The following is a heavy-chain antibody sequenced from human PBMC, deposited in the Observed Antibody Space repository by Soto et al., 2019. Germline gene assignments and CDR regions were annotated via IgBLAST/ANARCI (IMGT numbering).Heavy chain of an antibody. Sequence: QVHLVQSGTEVKEPGASVKVSCKASASTFTGYTINWVRQAPGQGLEWMGWISTFNGNTKYAGNFEGRVTMTTNTSTTTAYMKLTRLTFADTAVYFCARGTVTSGRWFGPWGQGTLVSVSS. CDR1: ASTFTGYT. V-gene: IGHV1-18*04. CDR2: ISTFNGNT. J-gene: IGHJ5*02. D-gene: IGHD4-17*01. CDR3: ARGTVTSGRWFGP.